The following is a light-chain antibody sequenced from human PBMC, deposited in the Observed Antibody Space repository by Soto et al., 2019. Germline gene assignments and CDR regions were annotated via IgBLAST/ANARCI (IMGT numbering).Light chain of an antibody. CDR1: QSVSSSY. CDR2: EAS. V-gene: IGKV3-20*01. CDR3: QQYSKWPPRYT. Sequence: EIVLTQSPGTLSLSPGERATLSGSASQSVSSSYLAWYQQKPGQAPRLLISEASTRASDIPSRFTGSGSGTDFTLTISSLQSEDFAMYFCQQYSKWPPRYTFGQGTKVDIK. J-gene: IGKJ2*01.